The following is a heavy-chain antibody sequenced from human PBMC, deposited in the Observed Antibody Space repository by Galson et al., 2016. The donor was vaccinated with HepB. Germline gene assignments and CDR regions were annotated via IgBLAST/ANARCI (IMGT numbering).Heavy chain of an antibody. CDR3: AALDTATLRTAY. CDR1: ELSIISSA. CDR2: IRAGGGDT. J-gene: IGHJ4*02. D-gene: IGHD5-18*01. Sequence: SLRLSCAVSELSIISSAMSWVRQAPGKGLEWVSSIRAGGGDTYYPDSVKGRFTTSRDMSKNTLYLQMGSLRAEDTAVYYCAALDTATLRTAYWGQGILVTVSS. V-gene: IGHV3-23*01.